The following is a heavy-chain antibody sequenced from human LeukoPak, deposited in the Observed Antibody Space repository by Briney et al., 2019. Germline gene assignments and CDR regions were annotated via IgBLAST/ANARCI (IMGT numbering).Heavy chain of an antibody. CDR3: ANRPADSGGLDY. Sequence: PGGSLRLSCEASGFSFSTYSMNWVRQAPGKGLEWISYISQSSSVIFYADSVKGRFTISRDNSKNTLYLQMYSLRAEDTAVYYCANRPADSGGLDYWGQGTLVTVSS. CDR1: GFSFSTYS. CDR2: ISQSSSVI. J-gene: IGHJ4*02. D-gene: IGHD1-26*01. V-gene: IGHV3-48*01.